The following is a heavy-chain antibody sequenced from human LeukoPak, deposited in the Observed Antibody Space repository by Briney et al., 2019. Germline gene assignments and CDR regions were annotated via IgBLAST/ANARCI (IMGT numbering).Heavy chain of an antibody. J-gene: IGHJ3*02. CDR3: NVLHYLSAIDI. Sequence: GGSLRLSCAASAFTFSRYGMHWVRQAPGKGLEWVALIWYDGSKKYYADSVKGQFTISRDNSKNTLYLQMNRLRAEDTAVYYCNVLHYLSAIDIWGQGTMVTVSS. D-gene: IGHD3-10*01. CDR1: AFTFSRYG. V-gene: IGHV3-30*02. CDR2: IWYDGSKK.